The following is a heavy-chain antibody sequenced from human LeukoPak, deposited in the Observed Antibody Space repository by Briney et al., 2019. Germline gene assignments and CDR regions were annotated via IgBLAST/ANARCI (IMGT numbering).Heavy chain of an antibody. CDR3: AKDKGYYSYSFDY. D-gene: IGHD3-3*01. CDR1: GFTFSSYG. Sequence: GGSLRLSCAASGFTFSSYGMNWVRQAPGKGLEWVSAIFGSGGSTYYADSVKGRFTISRDNAKKSLYLQMNSLRAEDTALYYCAKDKGYYSYSFDYWGQGTLVTVSS. CDR2: IFGSGGST. J-gene: IGHJ4*02. V-gene: IGHV3-23*01.